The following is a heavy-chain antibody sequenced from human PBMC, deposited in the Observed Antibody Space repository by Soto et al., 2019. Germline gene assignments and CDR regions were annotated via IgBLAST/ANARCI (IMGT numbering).Heavy chain of an antibody. V-gene: IGHV3-30*18. Sequence: HPGGSLRISCVASGFTLRTSGMHWVRQAPSKGLEWVAVISHDGSNQFYAESVKGRFTISRDNSKNMLYLQMNSLRADDSAVYFCAKDSSEAFDYWGQGTVVTVSS. CDR3: AKDSSEAFDY. CDR2: ISHDGSNQ. J-gene: IGHJ4*02. CDR1: GFTLRTSG.